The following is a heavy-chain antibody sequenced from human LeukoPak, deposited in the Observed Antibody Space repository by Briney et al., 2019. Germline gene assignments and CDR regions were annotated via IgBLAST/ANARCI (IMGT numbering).Heavy chain of an antibody. Sequence: GGSLRLSCAASGFTFSSYDMTWVRQTPGKGLQWVALISRSGGTTHYADSVKGRFTISRDNSKNTLYLQMTSLRAEDTAEYYCAKRGGTESFYYYYYMDVWGKGTTVTVSS. CDR3: AKRGGTESFYYYYYMDV. D-gene: IGHD2-15*01. V-gene: IGHV3-23*01. CDR2: ISRSGGTT. CDR1: GFTFSSYD. J-gene: IGHJ6*03.